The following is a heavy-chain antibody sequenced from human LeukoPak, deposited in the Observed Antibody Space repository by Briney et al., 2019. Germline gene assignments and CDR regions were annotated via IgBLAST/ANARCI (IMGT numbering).Heavy chain of an antibody. Sequence: GGSLRLSCAASGFTFSSLTMNWVRQAPGKGLEWVASIKEDGGDKIYVDSVKGRFTISRDNAKNSLYLQMRSLRAEDTAVYYCARAPGYYFDYWGPGTLVTVSA. D-gene: IGHD7-27*01. CDR1: GFTFSSLT. CDR3: ARAPGYYFDY. J-gene: IGHJ4*02. V-gene: IGHV3-7*03. CDR2: IKEDGGDK.